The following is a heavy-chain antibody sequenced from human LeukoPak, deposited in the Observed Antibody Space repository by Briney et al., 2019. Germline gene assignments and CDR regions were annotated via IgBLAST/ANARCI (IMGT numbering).Heavy chain of an antibody. V-gene: IGHV3-23*01. CDR2: ITGGGGTT. J-gene: IGHJ6*03. D-gene: IGHD6-19*01. CDR3: AKDQAVAGYYYYYYMDV. Sequence: PGGSLRLSCAASGFTFSSYGMSWVRQAPGKGLEWVSAITGGGGTTYYADSMKGRFTISRDNSKNTLYLQMNSLRAEDTAVYYCAKDQAVAGYYYYYYMDVWGKGTTVTVSS. CDR1: GFTFSSYG.